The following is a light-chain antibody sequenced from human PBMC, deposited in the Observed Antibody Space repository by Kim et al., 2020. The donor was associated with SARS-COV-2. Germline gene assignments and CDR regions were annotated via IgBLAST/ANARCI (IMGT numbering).Light chain of an antibody. CDR1: QTIHTY. V-gene: IGKV1-39*01. CDR2: GAS. J-gene: IGKJ4*02. CDR3: QHSYTTLGLT. Sequence: DIQMTQSPSSLSASVGDSVTITCRSSQTIHTYLNWYQQKPGKAPKLLIFGASSLESGVPSRFSGRGSGTDFTLTISSLQPEDFATYYCQHSYTTLGLTFGGGTKLE.